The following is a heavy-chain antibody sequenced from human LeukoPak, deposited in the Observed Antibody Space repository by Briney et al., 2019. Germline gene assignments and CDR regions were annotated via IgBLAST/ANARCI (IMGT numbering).Heavy chain of an antibody. J-gene: IGHJ4*02. D-gene: IGHD5-24*01. CDR3: ARDRYGDGFAHLDY. CDR2: MNPNSGGT. CDR1: GYTLTGYY. Sequence: ASVKASCKASGYTLTGYYMHWVRQAPGQGLEWMGWMNPNSGGTKYAQKFQGRVTMTRDTSISTAYMELSRLRSDDTAMYYCARDRYGDGFAHLDYWGQGALVTVSS. V-gene: IGHV1-2*02.